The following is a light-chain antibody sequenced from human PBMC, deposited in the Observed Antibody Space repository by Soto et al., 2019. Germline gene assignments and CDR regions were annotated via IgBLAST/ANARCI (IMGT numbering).Light chain of an antibody. CDR2: YIS. Sequence: IVLTQSPGTLSLSPGETASLSCRASQSAGNFLAWYQQKPGQAPRLLIYYISTRATGIPARFSGSGSGTEFTLTINSLQSEDSAVYYCQQHNQWPITFGQGTRLEIK. CDR1: QSAGNF. J-gene: IGKJ5*01. CDR3: QQHNQWPIT. V-gene: IGKV3D-15*01.